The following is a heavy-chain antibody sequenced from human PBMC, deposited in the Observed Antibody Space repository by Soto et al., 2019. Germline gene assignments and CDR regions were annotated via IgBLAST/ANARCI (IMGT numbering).Heavy chain of an antibody. V-gene: IGHV3-48*02. CDR1: KFTFSNYN. CDR3: ARGDSSGWDFDY. Sequence: EVQLVESGGGLVQPGGSLRLSCAASKFTFSNYNMNWVRQAPGKGLEWVSYISSSESTIYSAGSVKDRFVIYRDNAKNSLYLQMNSLGDEDTAVYYCARGDSSGWDFDYWGQGTLVTVSS. D-gene: IGHD6-19*01. J-gene: IGHJ4*02. CDR2: ISSSESTI.